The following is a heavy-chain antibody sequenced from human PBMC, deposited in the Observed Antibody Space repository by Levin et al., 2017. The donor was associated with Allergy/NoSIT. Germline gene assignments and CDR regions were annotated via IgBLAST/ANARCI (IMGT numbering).Heavy chain of an antibody. J-gene: IGHJ4*02. CDR3: ARGPYYDILTGYQDGIAY. CDR2: INHSGST. D-gene: IGHD3-9*01. V-gene: IGHV4-34*01. Sequence: TLSLTCAVYGGSFSGYYWSWIRQPPGKGLEWIGEINHSGSTNYNPSLKSRVTISVDTSKNQFSLKLSSVTAADTAVYYCARGPYYDILTGYQDGIAYWGQGTLVTVSS. CDR1: GGSFSGYY.